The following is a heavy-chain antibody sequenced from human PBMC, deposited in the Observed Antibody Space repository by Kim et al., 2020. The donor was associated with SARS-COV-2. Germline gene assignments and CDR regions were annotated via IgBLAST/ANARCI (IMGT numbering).Heavy chain of an antibody. CDR3: ARAGHFYGSENNPLPWF. D-gene: IGHD3-10*01. Sequence: GGSLRLSCAASGFTFSRYWMTWVRQAPGKGLEWVANIKQDGSEKYYVDSVKGRFIISRDNAKGSLYLHMSNLRVDDTALYYCARAGHFYGSENNPLPWFWGQGTRVTVSS. J-gene: IGHJ4*02. CDR1: GFTFSRYW. V-gene: IGHV3-7*03. CDR2: IKQDGSEK.